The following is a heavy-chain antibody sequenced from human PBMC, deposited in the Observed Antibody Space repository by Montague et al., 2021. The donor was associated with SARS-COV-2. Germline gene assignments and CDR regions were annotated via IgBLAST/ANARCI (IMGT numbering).Heavy chain of an antibody. D-gene: IGHD1/OR15-1a*01. V-gene: IGHV4-4*07. CDR2: IYSSGSI. Sequence: SETLSLTCTVSGGSIRNYYWCWIRQPDGTGMDWIGRIYSSGSITNNHYLKPRITLSVDTSKNQLSLRLNSVTAADTAVYYCSRNPGEHCGMDVWGQGTTVTVSS. CDR3: SRNPGEHCGMDV. J-gene: IGHJ6*02. CDR1: GGSIRNYY.